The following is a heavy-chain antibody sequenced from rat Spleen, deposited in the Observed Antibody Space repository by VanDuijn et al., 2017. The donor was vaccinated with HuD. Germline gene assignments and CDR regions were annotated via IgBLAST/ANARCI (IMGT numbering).Heavy chain of an antibody. Sequence: EVQLVESGGGLVQPGRSLKLSCAASGFTFSDYNMAWVRQAPKKGLEWVATISYAGSSTYYRDSVKGRFTISRDNAKSTLYLQMDSLRSEDTATYYCARARGYYVMDAWGQGASVTVSS. J-gene: IGHJ4*01. CDR3: ARARGYYVMDA. CDR2: ISYAGSST. D-gene: IGHD1-11*01. CDR1: GFTFSDYN. V-gene: IGHV5-7*01.